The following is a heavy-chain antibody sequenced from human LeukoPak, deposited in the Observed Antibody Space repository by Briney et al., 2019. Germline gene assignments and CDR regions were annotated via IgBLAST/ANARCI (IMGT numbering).Heavy chain of an antibody. CDR1: GFTFSSYA. D-gene: IGHD3-22*01. V-gene: IGHV3-23*01. Sequence: GGSLRLSCAASGFTFSSYAMSWVRQAPGKGLEWVSAISGSGGSTYYADSVKGRFTISRDNSKNTLYLQMNSLRAEDTAVYYCAKASSGYYYYGMNVWGQGTTVTVSS. CDR2: ISGSGGST. CDR3: AKASSGYYYYGMNV. J-gene: IGHJ6*02.